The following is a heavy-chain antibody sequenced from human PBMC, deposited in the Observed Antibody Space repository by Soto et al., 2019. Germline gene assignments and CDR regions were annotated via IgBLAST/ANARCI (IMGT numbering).Heavy chain of an antibody. Sequence: QVQLGESGGGVVQPGRSLRLSCAASGFTFSSYAMHWVRQAPGKGLEWVAVISYDGSNKYYADSVKGRFTISRDNSKNTLYLQMNSLRAEDTAVYYCARDGRIAARFFDYWGQGTLVTVSS. CDR3: ARDGRIAARFFDY. D-gene: IGHD6-6*01. CDR1: GFTFSSYA. CDR2: ISYDGSNK. V-gene: IGHV3-30-3*01. J-gene: IGHJ4*02.